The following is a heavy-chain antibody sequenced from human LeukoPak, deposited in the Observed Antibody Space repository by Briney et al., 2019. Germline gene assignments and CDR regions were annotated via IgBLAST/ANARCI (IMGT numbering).Heavy chain of an antibody. CDR3: AISTTVTTYEYFQH. J-gene: IGHJ1*01. CDR2: IDTSGTT. Sequence: NASETLSLTCTVSGGSISTSYWNWIRQPAGKGLEWIGRIDTSGTTNYNPSLRSRVTMSVDTSKNQFSLNLRSVTAADTAVYYCAISTTVTTYEYFQHWGQGTLVTVSS. V-gene: IGHV4-4*07. D-gene: IGHD4-17*01. CDR1: GGSISTSY.